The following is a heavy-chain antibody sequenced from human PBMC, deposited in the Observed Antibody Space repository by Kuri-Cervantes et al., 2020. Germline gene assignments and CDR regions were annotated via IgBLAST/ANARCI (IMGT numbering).Heavy chain of an antibody. CDR3: ARIFYDFWSGYPRVFDY. CDR1: GGSISSSSYY. V-gene: IGHV4-39*01. D-gene: IGHD3-3*01. Sequence: GSLRLSCTVSGGSISSSSYYWGWIRQPPGKGLEWIGSIYYSGSTYYNPSLKSRVTISVDTSKNQFSLKLSSVTAADTAVYYCARIFYDFWSGYPRVFDYWGQGTLVTASS. CDR2: IYYSGST. J-gene: IGHJ4*02.